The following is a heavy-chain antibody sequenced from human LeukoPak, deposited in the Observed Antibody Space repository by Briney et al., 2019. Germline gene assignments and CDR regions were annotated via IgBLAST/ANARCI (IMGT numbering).Heavy chain of an antibody. CDR3: ARDRELGY. Sequence: SETLSLTCTVSGGSISSSNYYWGWIRQPPGKGLEWIGCSYDGGSTSYNPSLKSRVAISVDTSKNQFSLKLTSVTAADTAVYYCARDRELGYWGQGTLVTVSS. CDR1: GGSISSSNYY. V-gene: IGHV4-61*01. CDR2: SYDGGST. J-gene: IGHJ4*02. D-gene: IGHD1-1*01.